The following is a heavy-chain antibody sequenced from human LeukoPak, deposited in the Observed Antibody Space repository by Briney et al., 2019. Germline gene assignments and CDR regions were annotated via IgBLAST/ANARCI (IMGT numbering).Heavy chain of an antibody. J-gene: IGHJ4*02. Sequence: GGSLRLSCAGSGFIFRNYGMHWVRQAPGQGLEWVAVISDGGTHLYYADSVKGRFTISRDNAKNSLYLQMNSLRAEDTAVYYCAREPGIAAAGQNWGQGTLVTVSS. CDR1: GFIFRNYG. D-gene: IGHD6-13*01. CDR2: ISDGGTHL. CDR3: AREPGIAAAGQN. V-gene: IGHV3-33*08.